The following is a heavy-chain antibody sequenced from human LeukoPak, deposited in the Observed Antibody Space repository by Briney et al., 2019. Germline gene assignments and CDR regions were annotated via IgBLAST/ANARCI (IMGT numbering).Heavy chain of an antibody. CDR2: IYYSGST. Sequence: SETLSLTCTVSGGSISSYYWSWIRQPPGKGLEWIGYIYYSGSTNYNPSLKSRVTISVDTSKNQFSLKLSSVTAADTAVYYCAREARDRGAFDIWGQGTMVTVSS. J-gene: IGHJ3*02. V-gene: IGHV4-59*01. D-gene: IGHD3-10*01. CDR3: AREARDRGAFDI. CDR1: GGSISSYY.